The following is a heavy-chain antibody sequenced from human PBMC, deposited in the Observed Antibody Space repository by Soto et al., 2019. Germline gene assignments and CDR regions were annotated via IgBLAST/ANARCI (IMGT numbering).Heavy chain of an antibody. J-gene: IGHJ4*02. CDR3: AKGSRRDGYNLVYFDY. CDR2: ISGSGGST. D-gene: IGHD5-12*01. Sequence: GGSLRLSXAASGFTFSSYAMSWVRQAPGKGLEWVSAISGSGGSTYYADSVKGRFTISRDNSKNTLYLQMNSLRAEDTAVYYCAKGSRRDGYNLVYFDYWGQGTLVTVSS. CDR1: GFTFSSYA. V-gene: IGHV3-23*01.